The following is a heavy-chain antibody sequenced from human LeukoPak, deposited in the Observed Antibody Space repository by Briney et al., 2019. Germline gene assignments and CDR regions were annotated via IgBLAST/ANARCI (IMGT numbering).Heavy chain of an antibody. J-gene: IGHJ4*02. V-gene: IGHV3-30*03. CDR3: ASESGSYDDY. D-gene: IGHD1-26*01. CDR2: ISYDGSNK. Sequence: GGSLRLSCAASGCTFSRYGMHWVRQAPGKGLEWVAVISYDGSNKYYADSVKGRFTISRDNSKNTLYLQMNSLRAEDTAVYYCASESGSYDDYWGQGALVTVSS. CDR1: GCTFSRYG.